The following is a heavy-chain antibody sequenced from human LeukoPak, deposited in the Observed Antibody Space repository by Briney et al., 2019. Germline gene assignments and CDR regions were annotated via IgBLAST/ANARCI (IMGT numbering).Heavy chain of an antibody. J-gene: IGHJ4*02. V-gene: IGHV1-69*04. CDR2: IIPILGIA. CDR1: GGTFSSYA. Sequence: SVKVSCKASGGTFSSYAISWVRQAPGQGLEWMGRIIPILGIANYAQKFQGRVTITADKSTSTAYMELSSLRSEDTAVYYCATDRREEPSNFDRNRFAYWGQGTLVTVSS. CDR3: ATDRREEPSNFDRNRFAY. D-gene: IGHD1-14*01.